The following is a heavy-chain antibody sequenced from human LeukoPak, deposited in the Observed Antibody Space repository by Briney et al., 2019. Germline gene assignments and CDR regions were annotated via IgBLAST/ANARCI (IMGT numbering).Heavy chain of an antibody. CDR2: INHSGST. J-gene: IGHJ3*02. D-gene: IGHD3-10*01. CDR1: GGSFSGYY. CDR3: ARHPGHYYGSGSYSTFAFDI. Sequence: SETLSLTCTVYGGSFSGYYWSWIRQPPEKGLEWIGEINHSGSTNYNPSLKSRVTISVDTSKNQFSLKLSSVTAADTAVYYCARHPGHYYGSGSYSTFAFDIWGQGTMVTVSS. V-gene: IGHV4-34*01.